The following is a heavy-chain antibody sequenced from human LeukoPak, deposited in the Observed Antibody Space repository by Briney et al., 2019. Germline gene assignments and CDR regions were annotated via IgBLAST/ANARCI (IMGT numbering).Heavy chain of an antibody. CDR3: AKDLGTSIAARLLYYYYGMDV. V-gene: IGHV3-30-3*01. CDR2: ISYDGSNK. D-gene: IGHD6-6*01. J-gene: IGHJ6*02. CDR1: GFTFSSYA. Sequence: GGSLRLSCAASGFTFSSYAMHWVRQAPGKGLEWVAVISYDGSNKYYADSVKGRFTISRDNSKNTLYLQMSSLRAENTAVYYCAKDLGTSIAARLLYYYYGMDVWGQGTTVTVSS.